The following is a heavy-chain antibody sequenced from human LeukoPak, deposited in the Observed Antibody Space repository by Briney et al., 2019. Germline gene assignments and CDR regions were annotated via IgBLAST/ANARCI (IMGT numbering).Heavy chain of an antibody. Sequence: SETLSLTCTVSGGSINSYYWSWIRQPPGKGLEWIGYIYYSGSTNYNPSLKSRVTISVDTSKNQFSLKLSSVTAADTAVYYCARQWELLEGFFDYWGQGTLVTVSS. CDR3: ARQWELLEGFFDY. J-gene: IGHJ4*02. D-gene: IGHD1-26*01. CDR2: IYYSGST. CDR1: GGSINSYY. V-gene: IGHV4-59*08.